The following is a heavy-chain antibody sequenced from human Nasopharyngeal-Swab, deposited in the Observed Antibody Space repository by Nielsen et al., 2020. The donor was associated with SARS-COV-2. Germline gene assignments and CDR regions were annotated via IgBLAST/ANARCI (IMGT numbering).Heavy chain of an antibody. CDR2: IYYSGST. Sequence: SETLSLTCTPSGAPISSGDYYWSWIRQPPGKGLAWIRYIYYSGSTYYNPSLKSRVTTSVDTSKNQFSLKRNSVTAADTAVYYCARCGYSYPTGPPLPLDYWGQGTLVTVSS. CDR1: GAPISSGDYY. D-gene: IGHD5-18*01. V-gene: IGHV4-30-4*01. J-gene: IGHJ4*02. CDR3: ARCGYSYPTGPPLPLDY.